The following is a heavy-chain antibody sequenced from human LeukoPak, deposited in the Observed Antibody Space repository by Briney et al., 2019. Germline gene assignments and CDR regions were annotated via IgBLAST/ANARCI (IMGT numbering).Heavy chain of an antibody. J-gene: IGHJ4*02. CDR1: NYIFASYG. V-gene: IGHV1-18*04. Sequence: ASVKVSCKTSNYIFASYGISWLRQAPGQGLEWMGWISTYNGDTKFAQNLQGRLTVTTDTSTRTVYMELRSLRSDDTAVYYCGRAGRTSTGVFDNWGQGTLVTVSS. CDR2: ISTYNGDT. CDR3: GRAGRTSTGVFDN. D-gene: IGHD2-2*01.